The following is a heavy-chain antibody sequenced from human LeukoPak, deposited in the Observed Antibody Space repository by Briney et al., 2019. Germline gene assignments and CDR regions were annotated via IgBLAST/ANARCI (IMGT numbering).Heavy chain of an antibody. Sequence: GGSLRLSCAASGFTFSSYSMNWVRQAPGKGLEWVANIKQDGSEKYYVDSVKGRFTISRDNAKNSLYLQMNSLRAEDTALYYCARDSPRIAVVGAFGMDVWGQGTTVTVSS. J-gene: IGHJ6*02. CDR2: IKQDGSEK. V-gene: IGHV3-7*01. D-gene: IGHD6-19*01. CDR1: GFTFSSYS. CDR3: ARDSPRIAVVGAFGMDV.